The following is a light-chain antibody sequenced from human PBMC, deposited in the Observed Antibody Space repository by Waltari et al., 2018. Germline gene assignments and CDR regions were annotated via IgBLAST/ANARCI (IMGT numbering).Light chain of an antibody. CDR2: EVT. CDR1: SRDIGDYNY. CDR3: SSYTITGTVL. J-gene: IGLJ2*01. Sequence: QSALTQPASVSGSPGQSLIICCTGTSRDIGDYNYVSWYQQHPGKAPKLMIYEVTNRPSGVSSRFSGSKSGNMASLAISGLQPEDEADYYCSSYTITGTVLFGGGTKLTVL. V-gene: IGLV2-14*01.